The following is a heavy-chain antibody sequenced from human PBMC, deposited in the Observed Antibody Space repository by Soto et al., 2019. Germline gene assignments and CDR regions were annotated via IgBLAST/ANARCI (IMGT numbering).Heavy chain of an antibody. J-gene: IGHJ6*02. D-gene: IGHD3-10*01. CDR3: AKDLRLWSKDYYYYGMDV. V-gene: IGHV3-30*18. CDR1: GFTFSSYG. Sequence: QVQLVESGGGVVQPGRSLRLSCAASGFTFSSYGMHWVRQAPGKGLEWVAVISYDGSKEFYADPVKGRFTISRDNSKNTLSLQMNSLRAEDTAVYYCAKDLRLWSKDYYYYGMDVWGQGTTVTVSS. CDR2: ISYDGSKE.